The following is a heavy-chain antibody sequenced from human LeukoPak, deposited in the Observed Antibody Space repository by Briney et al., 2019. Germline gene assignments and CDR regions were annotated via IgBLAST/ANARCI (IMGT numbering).Heavy chain of an antibody. D-gene: IGHD4-17*01. CDR1: GFTFSSYG. J-gene: IGHJ4*02. V-gene: IGHV3-30*02. CDR2: IRYDGSNK. CDR3: AKGEVGTTVTTRVENYHFDY. Sequence: GGSLRLSCAASGFTFSSYGMHWVRQAPGKGLEWVAFIRYDGSNKYYADSVKGRFTISRDNSKNTLYLQMNSLRAEDTAVYYCAKGEVGTTVTTRVENYHFDYWGQGTLVTVSS.